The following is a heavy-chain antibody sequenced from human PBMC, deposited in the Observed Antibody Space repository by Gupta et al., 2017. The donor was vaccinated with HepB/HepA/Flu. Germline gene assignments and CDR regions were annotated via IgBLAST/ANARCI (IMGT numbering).Heavy chain of an antibody. V-gene: IGHV1-2*04. D-gene: IGHD6-13*01. CDR1: GYSFTGPH. CDR3: ARGGGIALEFDY. J-gene: IGHJ4*02. CDR2: INPNSGGT. Sequence: QVQLVQSGAEVKKPGASVKVSCKASGYSFTGPHIHWVRQAPGQGLEWMGWINPNSGGTNYAQKFQDWVTMSRDTSISTAYMELRSLKSDDTAIYYCARGGGIALEFDYWGQGTLVTVSS.